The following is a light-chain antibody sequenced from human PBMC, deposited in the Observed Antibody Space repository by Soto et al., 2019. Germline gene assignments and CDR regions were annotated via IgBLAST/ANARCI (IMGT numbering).Light chain of an antibody. Sequence: EIVMTQSPATLSLSPGERATLSCRASQSVSNYLAWYQQKPGQAPRLLIYDASNRATGIPDRFSGSGSGTDFTLTISRLEPEDFAVYYCQQYGSLLRTFGQGTKVDIK. CDR1: QSVSNY. CDR2: DAS. J-gene: IGKJ1*01. V-gene: IGKV3-20*01. CDR3: QQYGSLLRT.